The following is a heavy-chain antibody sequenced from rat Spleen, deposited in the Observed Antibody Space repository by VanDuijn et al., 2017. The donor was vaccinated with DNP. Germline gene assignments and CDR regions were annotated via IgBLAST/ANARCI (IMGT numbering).Heavy chain of an antibody. CDR2: ISTGGGTL. J-gene: IGHJ2*01. CDR3: STLNYYASLSGYFDY. V-gene: IGHV5S14*01. D-gene: IGHD1-2*01. CDR1: GFIFNDYG. Sequence: EVQLVESGGGLVQPGRSLKLSCAASGFIFNDYGMAWVRQTPKKGLEWVATISTGGGTLYYRDSVKGRFTISSDNAKSALHLQMDSLRTEDSAIYYCSTLNYYASLSGYFDYWGQGVMVTVSS.